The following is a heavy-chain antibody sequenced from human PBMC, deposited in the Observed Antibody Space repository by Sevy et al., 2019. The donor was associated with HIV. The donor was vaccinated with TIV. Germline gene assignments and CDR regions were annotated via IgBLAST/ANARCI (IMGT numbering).Heavy chain of an antibody. Sequence: GGSLRLSCAASGFTFSNYAMTWVRQAPGKGLEWVSSISGSTGTTYYADSVKGRFTISRDNSKNTLYLQMNSLRAEDTAVYSCAKDTGSGRIYFDSWGQGTAATVSS. CDR2: ISGSTGTT. CDR1: GFTFSNYA. D-gene: IGHD3-10*01. V-gene: IGHV3-23*01. J-gene: IGHJ4*02. CDR3: AKDTGSGRIYFDS.